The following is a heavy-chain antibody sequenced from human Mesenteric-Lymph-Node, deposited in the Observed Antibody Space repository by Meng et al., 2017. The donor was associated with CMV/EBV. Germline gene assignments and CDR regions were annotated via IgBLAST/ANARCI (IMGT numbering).Heavy chain of an antibody. CDR2: IYWDDDK. CDR3: AHRPPFGYDLHYFDY. Sequence: GFSLSTSGVGVGSIRQPPGKALEWLALIYWDDDKRYSPSLKSRLTITKDTSKNQVVLTMTNMDPVDTATYYCAHRPPFGYDLHYFDYWGQGTLVTVS. V-gene: IGHV2-5*02. D-gene: IGHD3-10*01. CDR1: GFSLSTSGVG. J-gene: IGHJ4*02.